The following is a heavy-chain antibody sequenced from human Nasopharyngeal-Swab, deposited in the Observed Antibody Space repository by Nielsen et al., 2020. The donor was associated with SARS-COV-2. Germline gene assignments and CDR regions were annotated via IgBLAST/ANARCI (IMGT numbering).Heavy chain of an antibody. Sequence: GESLKISCAAPGFTFSSYGMHWVRQAPGKGLEWVAVIWYDGSNKYYADSVKGRFTISRDNSKNTLYLQTNSLRAEDTAVYYCAREVPAAAFDYWGQGTLVTVSS. CDR3: AREVPAAAFDY. V-gene: IGHV3-33*01. D-gene: IGHD2-2*01. CDR2: IWYDGSNK. CDR1: GFTFSSYG. J-gene: IGHJ4*02.